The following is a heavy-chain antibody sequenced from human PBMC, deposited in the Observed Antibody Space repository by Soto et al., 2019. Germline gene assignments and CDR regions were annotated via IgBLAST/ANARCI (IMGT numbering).Heavy chain of an antibody. V-gene: IGHV4-31*03. CDR2: IYYSGST. D-gene: IGHD3-10*01. CDR3: ARADGAGESQYYYYMDV. Sequence: SETLSLTCTVSGGSISSGGYYWSWIRQHPGKGLEWIGYIYYSGSTYYNPSLKSRVTISVDTSKNQFSLKLSSVTAADTAVYYCARADGAGESQYYYYMDVWGKGTTVTVSS. J-gene: IGHJ6*03. CDR1: GGSISSGGYY.